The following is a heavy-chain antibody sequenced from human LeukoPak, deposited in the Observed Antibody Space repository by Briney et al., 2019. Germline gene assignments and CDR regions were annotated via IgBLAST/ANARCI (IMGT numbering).Heavy chain of an antibody. CDR2: VYSDDTT. V-gene: IGHV3-53*01. CDR3: ARGGGYYAIDY. Sequence: PEGSLRLSCAASGFTVSSNYMSWVRQAPGKGLEWVSVVYSDDTTYYADSVKGRFTISRDNSKNTLYLQMNNLRAEDTAVYYCARGGGYYAIDYWGQGTLVTVSS. J-gene: IGHJ4*02. CDR1: GFTVSSNY. D-gene: IGHD1-26*01.